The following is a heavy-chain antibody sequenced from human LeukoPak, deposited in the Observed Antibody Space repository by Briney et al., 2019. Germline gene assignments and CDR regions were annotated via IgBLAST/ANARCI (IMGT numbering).Heavy chain of an antibody. CDR3: VRDLSTVSTPYFDY. CDR2: INCNSGGT. Sequence: VPVKVSCKASGYTFTGYYIHWVRQAPGQGLEWMGWINCNSGGTNYEQKFQGWVTMTRDTSITTTYMELSRLRSDDAAVYYCVRDLSTVSTPYFDYWGQGTPVTVSS. CDR1: GYTFTGYY. D-gene: IGHD4-17*01. J-gene: IGHJ4*02. V-gene: IGHV1-2*04.